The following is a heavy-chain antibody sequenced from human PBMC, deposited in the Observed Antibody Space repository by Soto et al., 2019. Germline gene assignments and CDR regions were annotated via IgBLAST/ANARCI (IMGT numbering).Heavy chain of an antibody. CDR2: IYHSGST. D-gene: IGHD3-9*01. Sequence: SETLSLTCAVSGGSISSSNWWNWVRQSPGTGLEWIGEIYHSGSTNYNPSLKSRVTISVDKSENQFSLRLTSVTAADTAVYFCARRKDYDILIGGSYRYYAKDVWGQGTTVTVSS. J-gene: IGHJ6*02. CDR1: GGSISSSNW. V-gene: IGHV4-4*02. CDR3: ARRKDYDILIGGSYRYYAKDV.